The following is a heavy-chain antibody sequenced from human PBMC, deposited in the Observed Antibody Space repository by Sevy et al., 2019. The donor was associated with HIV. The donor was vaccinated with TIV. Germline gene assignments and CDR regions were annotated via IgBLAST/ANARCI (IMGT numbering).Heavy chain of an antibody. D-gene: IGHD6-19*01. CDR1: GFTFSDYA. Sequence: GGSLRLSCTASGFTFSDYAMSWVRHAPGKGLEWVGFIKTKTYGGTTEYAASVKGRFIISRDDSKNIAYLQMNSLKTEDTAVYYCTSDLYGSGWFYFDYWGQGTLVTVSS. J-gene: IGHJ4*02. CDR2: IKTKTYGGTT. CDR3: TSDLYGSGWFYFDY. V-gene: IGHV3-49*04.